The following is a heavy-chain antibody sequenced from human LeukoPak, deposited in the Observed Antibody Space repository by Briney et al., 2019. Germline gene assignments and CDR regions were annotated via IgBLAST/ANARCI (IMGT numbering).Heavy chain of an antibody. D-gene: IGHD5-18*01. V-gene: IGHV1-69*05. CDR3: ARPNASGYSYGYDY. CDR1: GGTFSSYA. CDR2: IIPIFGTA. J-gene: IGHJ4*02. Sequence: SVKFSCKASGGTFSSYAISWVRQAPGQGLEWMGGIIPIFGTANYAQKFQGRVTITTDESSSTAYMELSSLRSEDTAVYYCARPNASGYSYGYDYWGQGTLVTVSS.